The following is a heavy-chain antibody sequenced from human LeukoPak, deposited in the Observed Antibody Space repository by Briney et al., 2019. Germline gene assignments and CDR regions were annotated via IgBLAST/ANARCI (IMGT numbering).Heavy chain of an antibody. D-gene: IGHD2-15*01. J-gene: IGHJ1*01. CDR1: GYTFTSYG. CDR3: ARDRYCSGGSCYSGYFQH. Sequence: ASVKVSCKASGYTFTSYGISWVRQAPGQRLEWMGWINAGNGNTKYSQKFQGRVTITRDTSASTAYMELSSLRSEDTAVYYCARDRYCSGGSCYSGYFQHWGQGTLVTVSS. V-gene: IGHV1-3*01. CDR2: INAGNGNT.